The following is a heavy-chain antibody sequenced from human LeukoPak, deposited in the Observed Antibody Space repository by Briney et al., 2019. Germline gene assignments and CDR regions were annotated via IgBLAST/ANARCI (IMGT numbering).Heavy chain of an antibody. Sequence: PSETLSLTCAVYGGSFSGYYWSWIRHSPTKGLEWIGEVNHSGSAKYNPSLKSRVTISADKSKNQFFLRLSPVAAADSGVYYRARERASNNHENCFVPWGQGTLVTVSS. CDR3: ARERASNNHENCFVP. CDR2: VNHSGSA. V-gene: IGHV4-34*01. J-gene: IGHJ5*02. CDR1: GGSFSGYY. D-gene: IGHD2/OR15-2a*01.